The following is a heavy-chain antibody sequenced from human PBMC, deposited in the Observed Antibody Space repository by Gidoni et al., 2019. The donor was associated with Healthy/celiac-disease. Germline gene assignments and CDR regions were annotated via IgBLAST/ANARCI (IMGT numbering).Heavy chain of an antibody. CDR2: INHSGST. J-gene: IGHJ6*02. CDR3: ARGKRVMGYSSSWYGYYYGMDV. Sequence: QVQLQQWGAGLLKPSETLSLTCAVYGGSFSGYYWSWIRQPPGKGLEWIGEINHSGSTNYNPSLKSRVTISVDTSKNQFSLKLSSVTAADTAVYYCARGKRVMGYSSSWYGYYYGMDVWGQGTTVTVSS. CDR1: GGSFSGYY. V-gene: IGHV4-34*01. D-gene: IGHD6-13*01.